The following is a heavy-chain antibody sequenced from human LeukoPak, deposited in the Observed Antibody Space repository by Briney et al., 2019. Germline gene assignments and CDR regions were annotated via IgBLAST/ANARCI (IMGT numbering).Heavy chain of an antibody. CDR1: GYTFTSYG. CDR2: ISAYNGNT. D-gene: IGHD6-19*01. V-gene: IGHV1-18*01. CDR3: ARDLKGAWYSSGWYPYFDY. J-gene: IGHJ4*02. Sequence: ASVKVSCKASGYTFTSYGISWVRQAPGQGLEWMGWISAYNGNTNYAQKLQGRVTMTTDTSTSTAHMELRSLRSDDTAVYYCARDLKGAWYSSGWYPYFDYWGQGTLVTVSS.